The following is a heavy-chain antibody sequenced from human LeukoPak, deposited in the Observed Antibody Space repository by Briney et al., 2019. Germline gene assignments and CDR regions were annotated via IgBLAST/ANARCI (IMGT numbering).Heavy chain of an antibody. CDR1: GFTFSSYG. Sequence: GGSLSLSCAASGFTFSSYGMHWVRQAPGKGLEWVAFIRYDGSNKYYADSVKGRFTISRDNSKNTLYLQMNSLRAEDTAVYYCAKDYGDYCDYWGQGTLVTVSS. D-gene: IGHD4-17*01. CDR2: IRYDGSNK. V-gene: IGHV3-30*02. J-gene: IGHJ4*02. CDR3: AKDYGDYCDY.